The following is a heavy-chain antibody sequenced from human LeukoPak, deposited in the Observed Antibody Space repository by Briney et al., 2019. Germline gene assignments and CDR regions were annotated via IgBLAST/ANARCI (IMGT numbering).Heavy chain of an antibody. Sequence: TGGSLRLSCAASGFTFSSYAMSWVRQAPGKGLEWVSAISGSGGSTYYADSVKGRFTISRDNSKNTLYLQMNSLRAGDTAVYYCAKLSYDILTGYYTAKYYFDYWGQGTLVTVS. J-gene: IGHJ4*02. CDR1: GFTFSSYA. CDR3: AKLSYDILTGYYTAKYYFDY. CDR2: ISGSGGST. D-gene: IGHD3-9*01. V-gene: IGHV3-23*01.